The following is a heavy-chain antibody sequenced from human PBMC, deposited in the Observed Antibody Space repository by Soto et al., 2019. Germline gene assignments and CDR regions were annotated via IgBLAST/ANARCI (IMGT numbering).Heavy chain of an antibody. CDR3: AKEKIQAYDILTGYPPHFDY. D-gene: IGHD3-9*01. V-gene: IGHV3-30*18. CDR2: ISYDGSNK. J-gene: IGHJ4*02. CDR1: GFTFSSYG. Sequence: LRLSCAASGFTFSSYGMHWVRQAPGKGLEWVAVISYDGSNKYYADSVKGRFTISRDKSKNTLYLQMNSLRAEDTAVYYCAKEKIQAYDILTGYPPHFDYWGQGTLVTVSS.